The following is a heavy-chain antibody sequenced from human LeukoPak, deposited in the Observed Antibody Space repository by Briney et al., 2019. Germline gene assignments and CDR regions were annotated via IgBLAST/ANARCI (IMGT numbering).Heavy chain of an antibody. V-gene: IGHV4-4*02. CDR2: IYHSGST. D-gene: IGHD2-15*01. CDR1: GGSISSSNW. J-gene: IGHJ4*02. Sequence: PSGTLSLTCAVSGGSISSSNWWSWVRQPPGKGLEWIGEIYHSGSTNYNPSLKSRVSMSMDKSKNQFSLNLSSVTAADTAVYYCARAASGGNCPDYWGQGTLVTVSS. CDR3: ARAASGGNCPDY.